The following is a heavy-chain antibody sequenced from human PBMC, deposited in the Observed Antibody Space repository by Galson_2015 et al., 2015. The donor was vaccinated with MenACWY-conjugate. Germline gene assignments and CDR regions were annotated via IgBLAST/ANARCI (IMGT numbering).Heavy chain of an antibody. CDR3: ATAPYSSAWTTEFDY. D-gene: IGHD6-19*01. CDR1: GFTVSSNY. Sequence: SLRLSCAASGFTVSSNYISWVRQAPGKGLEWVSVMFNDGTTYYTDSAKGRFTISRDNSKNTLFLQMNSLRAEDTAVYYCATAPYSSAWTTEFDYWGQGTLVTVSS. CDR2: MFNDGTT. V-gene: IGHV3-66*01. J-gene: IGHJ4*02.